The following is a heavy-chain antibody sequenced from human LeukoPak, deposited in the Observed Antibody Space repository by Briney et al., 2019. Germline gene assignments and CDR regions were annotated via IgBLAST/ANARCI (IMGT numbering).Heavy chain of an antibody. Sequence: SGPTLVNPTQTLTLTCTFSGFSLSTSGVGVGWIRQPPGKALEWLALIYWDDDKRYSPSLKSRLTITKDTSENQVVLTMTNMDPVDTATYYCAHTDDYNWNDGLGYWGQGTLVTVSS. D-gene: IGHD1-1*01. CDR2: IYWDDDK. CDR3: AHTDDYNWNDGLGY. CDR1: GFSLSTSGVG. V-gene: IGHV2-5*02. J-gene: IGHJ4*02.